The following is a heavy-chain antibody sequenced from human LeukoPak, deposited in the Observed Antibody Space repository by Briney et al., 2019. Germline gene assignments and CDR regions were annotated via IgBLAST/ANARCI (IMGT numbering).Heavy chain of an antibody. V-gene: IGHV3-7*01. Sequence: ETLSLTCGVSGGAFNGYYWSWVRQAPGKGLEWVANIKQDGSEKYYVDSVKGRFTISRDNAKNSLYLQMNSLRAEDTAVYSCVRDGDTSGYTNWGQGTLVTVSS. D-gene: IGHD3-22*01. J-gene: IGHJ4*02. CDR3: VRDGDTSGYTN. CDR2: IKQDGSEK. CDR1: GGAFNGYY.